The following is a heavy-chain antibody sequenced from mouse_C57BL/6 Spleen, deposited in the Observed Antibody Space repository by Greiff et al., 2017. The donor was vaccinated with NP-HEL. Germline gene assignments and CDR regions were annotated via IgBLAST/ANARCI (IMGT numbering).Heavy chain of an antibody. D-gene: IGHD2-3*01. CDR3: ARQGGGYDGYLLDD. V-gene: IGHV5-6*01. Sequence: EVQLVESGGDLVKPGGSLKLSCAASGFTFSSYGMSWVRQTPDKRLEWVATISSGGSYTYYPDSVKGRFTISRDNAKNTLYLQMSSLKSEDTAMYYCARQGGGYDGYLLDDWGQGTTLTVSS. CDR1: GFTFSSYG. J-gene: IGHJ2*01. CDR2: ISSGGSYT.